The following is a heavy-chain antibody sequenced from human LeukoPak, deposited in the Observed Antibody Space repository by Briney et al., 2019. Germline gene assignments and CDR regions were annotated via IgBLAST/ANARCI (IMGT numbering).Heavy chain of an antibody. D-gene: IGHD3-22*01. J-gene: IGHJ4*02. CDR2: MYYSGST. Sequence: SETLSLTCTVSGDFISGGTYYWGWIRQPPGKGLEWIGSMYYSGSTYSNPSLRSRVTMSADTSKNQSSLNLKSVTAADAAVYYCARQYYDSTGYYYFDYWGQGTLVTVSS. CDR3: ARQYYDSTGYYYFDY. CDR1: GDFISGGTYY. V-gene: IGHV4-39*01.